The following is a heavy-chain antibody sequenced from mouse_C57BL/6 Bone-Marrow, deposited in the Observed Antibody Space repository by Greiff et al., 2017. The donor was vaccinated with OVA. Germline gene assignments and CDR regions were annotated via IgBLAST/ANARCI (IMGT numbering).Heavy chain of an antibody. CDR3: ASPDWFFDY. CDR1: GYTFTDYK. D-gene: IGHD2-2*01. J-gene: IGHJ2*01. V-gene: IGHV1-22*01. Sequence: VRLKESGPELVKPGASVKMSCKVSGYTFTDYKMHWVKQSHGKSLEWIGYINPKNGGTNYNQKFKGKAKLTVNKSSSTAYMELRSRTSEDSAVYYCASPDWFFDYWGQGTTLTVSS. CDR2: INPKNGGT.